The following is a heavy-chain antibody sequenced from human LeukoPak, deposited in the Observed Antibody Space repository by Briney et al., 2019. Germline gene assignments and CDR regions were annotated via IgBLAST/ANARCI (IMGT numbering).Heavy chain of an antibody. Sequence: PSETLSLTCTVSGGSTSSYYWRWLPDPPGKGLEWLGYIYYSGSTNYNPSLKGRVTISVDTSKNQFSVKLSSVTAADTAVYYCARVFTPGYCSSTSCQNYYYYYGMDVWGKGTTVTVSS. CDR2: IYYSGST. J-gene: IGHJ6*04. D-gene: IGHD2-2*01. V-gene: IGHV4-59*01. CDR3: ARVFTPGYCSSTSCQNYYYYYGMDV. CDR1: GGSTSSYY.